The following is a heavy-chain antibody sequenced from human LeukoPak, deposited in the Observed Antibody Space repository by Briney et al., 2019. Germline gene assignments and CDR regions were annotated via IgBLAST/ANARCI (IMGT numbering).Heavy chain of an antibody. CDR2: IYTSGST. V-gene: IGHV4-4*07. J-gene: IGHJ4*02. D-gene: IGHD3-10*01. CDR1: GGSISNDY. Sequence: SETLSLTCTVSGGSISNDYRSWIRQAAGKELEWIGRIYTSGSTNYNPSLKSRVTISLDRSKKQFSLILNSVTAADTGVYYCARGGTYGSVRNRHTTLDYWGQGTLGTVSS. CDR3: ARGGTYGSVRNRHTTLDY.